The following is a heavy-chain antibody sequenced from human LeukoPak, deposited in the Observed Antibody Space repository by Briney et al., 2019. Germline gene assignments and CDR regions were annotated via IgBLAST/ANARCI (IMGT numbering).Heavy chain of an antibody. CDR3: ARDSGPIAAAGPLGP. V-gene: IGHV3-21*04. J-gene: IGHJ4*02. CDR2: VTTDSSYI. Sequence: KTGGSLRLSCAASGFTFSSYHMNWVRQAPGKGLQWVSSVTTDSSYIFYGDSVKGRFTISRHNSKNTLYLQMNSLRAEDTAVYYCARDSGPIAAAGPLGPWGQGTLVTVSS. CDR1: GFTFSSYH. D-gene: IGHD6-13*01.